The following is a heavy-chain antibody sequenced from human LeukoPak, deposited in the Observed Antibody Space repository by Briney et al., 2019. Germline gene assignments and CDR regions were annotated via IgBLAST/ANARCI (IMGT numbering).Heavy chain of an antibody. V-gene: IGHV3-48*03. J-gene: IGHJ4*02. D-gene: IGHD4-23*01. CDR2: ISSSGSAM. Sequence: PGGSLRLSCVASGFTFSSYEMNWIRQAPGKGLEWVSYISSSGSAMYCADSVKGRFTISRDNAKNSLYLQMNSLRAEDTAVYYCARVDYAGNWPDYWGQGTLVTVSS. CDR1: GFTFSSYE. CDR3: ARVDYAGNWPDY.